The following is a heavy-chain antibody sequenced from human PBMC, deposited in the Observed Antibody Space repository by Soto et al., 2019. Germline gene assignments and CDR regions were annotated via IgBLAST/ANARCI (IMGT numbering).Heavy chain of an antibody. V-gene: IGHV4-38-2*01. CDR1: GDSITSIYH. CDR3: ARGQCSSTSCLYYYYYGMDV. D-gene: IGHD2-2*01. J-gene: IGHJ6*02. Sequence: SETLSLTCAVSGDSITSIYHWAWIRQPPGRGLEWVASIYHSGTTYYNPSLKSRVTISVDTSKNQFSLKLSSVTAADTAVYYCARGQCSSTSCLYYYYYGMDVWGQGTTVTVSS. CDR2: IYHSGTT.